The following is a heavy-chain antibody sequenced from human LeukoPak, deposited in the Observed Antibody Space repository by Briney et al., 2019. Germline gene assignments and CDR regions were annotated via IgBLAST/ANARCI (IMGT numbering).Heavy chain of an antibody. V-gene: IGHV3-7*01. D-gene: IGHD2-15*01. CDR3: AREREIFGDY. CDR1: GFTFSSYA. CDR2: IKQDGSEK. J-gene: IGHJ4*02. Sequence: GGSLRLSCAASGFTFSSYAMSWVRQAPGKGLEWVANIKQDGSEKYYVDSVKGRFTISRDNAKNSLYLQMNSLRAEDTAVYYCAREREIFGDYWGQGTLVTVSS.